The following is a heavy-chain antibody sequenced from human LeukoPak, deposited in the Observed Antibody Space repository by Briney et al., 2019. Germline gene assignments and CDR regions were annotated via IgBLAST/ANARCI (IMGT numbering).Heavy chain of an antibody. J-gene: IGHJ4*02. D-gene: IGHD5-24*01. V-gene: IGHV3-7*01. Sequence: GGSLRLSRAASGFTFSSYWMSWVRQAPGKGLEWVANIKRDGSEKYYVDSVKGRFTISRDNAKNSLYLQMNSLRAEDTAVYYCARIEAKMATIPFDYWGQGTLVTVSS. CDR2: IKRDGSEK. CDR1: GFTFSSYW. CDR3: ARIEAKMATIPFDY.